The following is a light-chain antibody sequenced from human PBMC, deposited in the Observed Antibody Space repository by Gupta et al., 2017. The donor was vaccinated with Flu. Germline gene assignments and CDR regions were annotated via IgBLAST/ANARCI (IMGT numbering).Light chain of an antibody. CDR3: QQVYNYPWT. V-gene: IGKV1-6*01. CDR1: HNNSTN. J-gene: IGKJ1*01. Sequence: GYKVTITCLSSHNNSTNLAWYQQKPGKAPNLLIYVASILQSGVPSRFSGSGSGTDFTLTISSLQAEDLATYYCQQVYNYPWTFGQGTKVEIK. CDR2: VAS.